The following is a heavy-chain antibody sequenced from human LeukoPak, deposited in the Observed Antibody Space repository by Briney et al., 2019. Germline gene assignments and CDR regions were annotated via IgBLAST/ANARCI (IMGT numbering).Heavy chain of an antibody. J-gene: IGHJ4*02. V-gene: IGHV4-4*03. CDR2: IYHSGST. CDR1: GASISSSYW. Sequence: PGTLSLTCAVSGASISSSYWWSWVRQPPGKGLEWIGEIYHSGSTNYTPSLRSRVTMSVDRSKNQFSLNLSSVTAADTAVYYCARSYSSTWTLNYWGQGTLVTVSS. D-gene: IGHD6-13*01. CDR3: ARSYSSTWTLNY.